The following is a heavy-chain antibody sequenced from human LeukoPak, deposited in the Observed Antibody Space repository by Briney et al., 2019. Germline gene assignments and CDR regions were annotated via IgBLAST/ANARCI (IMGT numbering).Heavy chain of an antibody. Sequence: GGSLRLSCAASGLSFSFYAMSWVRQAPGKGLEWVSSISGGGAGTYYADSVRGRFTISRDNSKNTLYLQMNSLRAEDTAVYYCARVGGYDFWSGYYFHYWGQGTLVTVSS. J-gene: IGHJ4*02. CDR1: GLSFSFYA. CDR2: ISGGGAGT. V-gene: IGHV3-23*01. D-gene: IGHD3-3*01. CDR3: ARVGGYDFWSGYYFHY.